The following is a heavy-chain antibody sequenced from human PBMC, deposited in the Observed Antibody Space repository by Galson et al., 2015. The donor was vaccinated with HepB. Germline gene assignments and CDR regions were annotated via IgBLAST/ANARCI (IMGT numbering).Heavy chain of an antibody. CDR2: ISWNSGSI. Sequence: SLRLSCAASGFTFDDYAMHWVRQAPGRGLEWVSGISWNSGSIGYADSVKGRFTISRDNAKNSLYLQMNSLRAEDTALYYCAKDINRIAAAGLDAFDIWGQGTMVTASS. J-gene: IGHJ3*02. D-gene: IGHD6-13*01. CDR1: GFTFDDYA. V-gene: IGHV3-9*01. CDR3: AKDINRIAAAGLDAFDI.